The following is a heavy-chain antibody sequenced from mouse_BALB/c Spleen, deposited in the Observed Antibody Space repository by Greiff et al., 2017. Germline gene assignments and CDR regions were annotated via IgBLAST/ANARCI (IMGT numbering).Heavy chain of an antibody. V-gene: IGHV14-3*02. Sequence: EVQLQQSGAELVKPGASVKLSCTASGFHIKDTYMHWVKQRPEQGLEWIGRIDPANGNTKYDPKFQGKATITADTSSNTAYLQLSSLTSEDTAVYYCARSAGYDDAMDYWGQGTSVTVSS. CDR3: ARSAGYDDAMDY. CDR2: IDPANGNT. J-gene: IGHJ4*01. D-gene: IGHD2-14*01. CDR1: GFHIKDTY.